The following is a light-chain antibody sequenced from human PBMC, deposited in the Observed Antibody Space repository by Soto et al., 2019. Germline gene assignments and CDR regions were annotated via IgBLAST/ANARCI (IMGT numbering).Light chain of an antibody. Sequence: ELMMRQSPATLSVSPGERATLSCRASQSFSSNLAWYQQKPGQAPRLLIYGANTRATGIPARFSGSGSGTDFTLTISSLEPEDFAVYYCQQRSNRLTFGQGTRLEIK. CDR3: QQRSNRLT. CDR2: GAN. CDR1: QSFSSN. J-gene: IGKJ5*01. V-gene: IGKV3-15*01.